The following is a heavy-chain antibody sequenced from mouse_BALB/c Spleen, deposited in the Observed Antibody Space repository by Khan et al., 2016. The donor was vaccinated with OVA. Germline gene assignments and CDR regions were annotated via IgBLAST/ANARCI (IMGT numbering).Heavy chain of an antibody. V-gene: IGHV1-63*02. CDR1: GYTFTNYW. Sequence: VQLQESGAELVRPGTSVKMSCKAAGYTFTNYWIGWVKQRPGHGLEWIGDIFPGGGYTNYNEKFKGKATLTADTSSSTAYMQLSSLTSEDSAIYYGARGGAARATWDYFDYWGQGTTLTVSS. CDR3: ARGGAARATWDYFDY. J-gene: IGHJ2*01. CDR2: IFPGGGYT. D-gene: IGHD3-1*01.